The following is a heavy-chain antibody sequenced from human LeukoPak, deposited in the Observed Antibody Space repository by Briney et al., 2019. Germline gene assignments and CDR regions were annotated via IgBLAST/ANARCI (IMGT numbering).Heavy chain of an antibody. CDR2: IHSDGSRT. V-gene: IGHV3-74*01. CDR1: GFTFSSYW. CDR3: ARGVVGTLSGLYGMDV. Sequence: GGSLRLSCAASGFTFSSYWMHWVRQAPGKGLVWVSRIHSDGSRTNYADSVKGRFTISRDNAKNTLYLQMNSLRAEDTAVYYCARGVVGTLSGLYGMDVWGQGTTVTVSS. D-gene: IGHD1-7*01. J-gene: IGHJ6*02.